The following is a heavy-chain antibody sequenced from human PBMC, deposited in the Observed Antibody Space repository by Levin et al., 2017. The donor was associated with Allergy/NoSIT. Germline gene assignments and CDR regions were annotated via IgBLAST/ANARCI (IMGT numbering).Heavy chain of an antibody. CDR2: MNPNSGNT. CDR1: GYTFTSYD. Sequence: ASVKVSCKASGYTFTSYDINWVRQATGQGLEWMGWMNPNSGNTGYAQKFQGRVTMTRNTSISTAYMELSSLRSEDTAVYYCARVTGDSSSWYLYYYYYGMDVWGQGTTVTVSS. V-gene: IGHV1-8*01. D-gene: IGHD6-13*01. J-gene: IGHJ6*02. CDR3: ARVTGDSSSWYLYYYYYGMDV.